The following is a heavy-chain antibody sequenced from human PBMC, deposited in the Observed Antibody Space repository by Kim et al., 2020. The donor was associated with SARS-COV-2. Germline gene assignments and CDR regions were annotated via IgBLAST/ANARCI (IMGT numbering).Heavy chain of an antibody. Sequence: GGSLRLSCAASGFTFSSYAMHWVRQAPGKGLEWVAVISYDGSNKYYADSVKGRFTISRDNSKNTLYLQMNSLRAEDTAVYYCARGHYDILTGYYYYGMDVWGQGTTVTVSS. J-gene: IGHJ6*02. CDR3: ARGHYDILTGYYYYGMDV. V-gene: IGHV3-30*04. CDR2: ISYDGSNK. CDR1: GFTFSSYA. D-gene: IGHD3-9*01.